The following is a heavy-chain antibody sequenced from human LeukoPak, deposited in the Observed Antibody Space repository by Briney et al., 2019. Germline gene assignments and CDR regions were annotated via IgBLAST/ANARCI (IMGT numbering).Heavy chain of an antibody. CDR2: IHYGGTT. CDR3: ARGTWSSSIDY. CDR1: GGSIGSGYY. Sequence: SQTLSLTCTVSGGSIGSGYYWAWIRQPPGKGLEWIGSIHYGGTTHYNPSLQSRVTISADTSKNQFALDLRSVTAADTAVYYCARGTWSSSIDYWGQGTLVTVSS. D-gene: IGHD6-6*01. J-gene: IGHJ4*02. V-gene: IGHV4-39*01.